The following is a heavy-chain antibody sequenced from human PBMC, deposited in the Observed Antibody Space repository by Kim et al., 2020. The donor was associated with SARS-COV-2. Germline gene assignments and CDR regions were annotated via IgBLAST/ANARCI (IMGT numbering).Heavy chain of an antibody. V-gene: IGHV1-24*01. CDR3: ATSGYSSSRTYYYGMDV. CDR2: FDPEDGET. D-gene: IGHD6-13*01. Sequence: ASVKVSCKVSGYTLTELSMHWVRQAPGKGLEWMGGFDPEDGETIYAQKFQGRVTMTEDTSTDTAYMELSSLRSEDTAVYYCATSGYSSSRTYYYGMDVWGQGTTVTVSS. CDR1: GYTLTELS. J-gene: IGHJ6*02.